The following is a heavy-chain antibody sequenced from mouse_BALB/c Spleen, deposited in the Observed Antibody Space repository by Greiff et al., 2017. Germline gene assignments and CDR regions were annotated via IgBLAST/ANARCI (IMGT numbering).Heavy chain of an antibody. V-gene: IGHV1-87*01. CDR2: IYPGDGDT. CDR3: ARRDEGYYAMDY. J-gene: IGHJ4*01. Sequence: QVQLQQSGAELARPGASVKLSCKASGYTFTSYWMQWVKQRPGKGLEWIGAIYPGDGDTRYTQKFKGKATLTADKSSSTAYMQLSSLASEDSAVYYCARRDEGYYAMDYWGQGTSVTVSS. CDR1: GYTFTSYW. D-gene: IGHD3-3*01.